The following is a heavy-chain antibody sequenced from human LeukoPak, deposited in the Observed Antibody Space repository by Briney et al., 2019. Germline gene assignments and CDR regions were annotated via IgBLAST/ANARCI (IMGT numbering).Heavy chain of an antibody. Sequence: GGSLRLSCAASGLTFSNAWMSWVRQAPGKGLGWVSAISGSGGTPYYADSVKGRFTISRDNSKNTLYLQMNSLRAEDTAVYYCARSPLAVAPGDYFDHWGQGTLVTVSS. D-gene: IGHD6-19*01. CDR2: ISGSGGTP. V-gene: IGHV3-23*01. CDR1: GLTFSNAW. CDR3: ARSPLAVAPGDYFDH. J-gene: IGHJ4*02.